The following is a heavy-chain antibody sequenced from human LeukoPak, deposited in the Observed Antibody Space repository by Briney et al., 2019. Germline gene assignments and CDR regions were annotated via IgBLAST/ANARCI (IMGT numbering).Heavy chain of an antibody. J-gene: IGHJ4*02. V-gene: IGHV1-2*02. Sequence: ASVKVSCKASGYTFTGYYMHWVRQAPGQGLEWMGWINPSSGGTNYAQKFQGRVTMTRDTSISTAYMELSRLRSDDTAVYYCARAYRPANYYDSSGYGYYFDYWGQGTLVTVSS. CDR3: ARAYRPANYYDSSGYGYYFDY. CDR2: INPSSGGT. D-gene: IGHD3-22*01. CDR1: GYTFTGYY.